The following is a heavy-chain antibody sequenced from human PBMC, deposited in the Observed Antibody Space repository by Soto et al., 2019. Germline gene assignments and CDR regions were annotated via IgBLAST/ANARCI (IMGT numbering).Heavy chain of an antibody. J-gene: IGHJ6*03. CDR2: IYYSGST. D-gene: IGHD3-3*01. CDR1: GGSISSYY. V-gene: IGHV4-59*01. Sequence: SETLSLTCTVSGGSISSYYWSWIRQPPGKGLEWIGYIYYSGSTNYNPSLKSRVTISVDTSKNQFSLKLSSVTAADTAVYYCARDRYYDFWSGYSYMDVWGKGTTVTVSS. CDR3: ARDRYYDFWSGYSYMDV.